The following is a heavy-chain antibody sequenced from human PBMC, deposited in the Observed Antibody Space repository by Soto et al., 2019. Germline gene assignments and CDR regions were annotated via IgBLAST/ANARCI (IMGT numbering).Heavy chain of an antibody. CDR1: GFALSSDGVG. CDR2: IYWDADT. Sequence: QITLKESGPTVVKPKQTLTLTCTFSGFALSSDGVGVGWIRQPPGKAPEWLAVIYWDADTRYSPSLKSRLTINKDTSKNQVVLTMTNMDPVDTATYYCAHSSLHYKIWFEPWGQGTLVTVSS. D-gene: IGHD4-4*01. V-gene: IGHV2-5*02. J-gene: IGHJ5*02. CDR3: AHSSLHYKIWFEP.